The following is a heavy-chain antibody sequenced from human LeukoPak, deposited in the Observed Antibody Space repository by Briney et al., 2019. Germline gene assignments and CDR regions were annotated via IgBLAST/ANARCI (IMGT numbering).Heavy chain of an antibody. CDR3: ARDRYFDWLWFDY. V-gene: IGHV3-48*01. CDR1: GFTFSSYS. CDR2: ISSSSSTI. Sequence: GGSLRLSCAASGFTFSSYSMNWVRQAPGKGLEWVSYISSSSSTIYYANSVKGRFTISRDNDKNSLYLQMNSLRAEDTAVYYCARDRYFDWLWFDYWGQGTLVTVSS. D-gene: IGHD3-9*01. J-gene: IGHJ4*02.